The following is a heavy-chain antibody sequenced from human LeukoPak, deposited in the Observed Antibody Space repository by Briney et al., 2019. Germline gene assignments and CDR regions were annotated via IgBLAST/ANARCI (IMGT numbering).Heavy chain of an antibody. D-gene: IGHD4-17*01. J-gene: IGHJ4*02. CDR3: ARGTVTQRPFDY. CDR1: GGSFSGYY. Sequence: SETLSLTCAVYGGSFSGYYWSWIRQPPGKGLEWIGEINHSGSTNYNPSLKSRVTIPVDTSKNQFSLKLSSVTAADTAVYYCARGTVTQRPFDYWGQGTLVTVSS. V-gene: IGHV4-34*01. CDR2: INHSGST.